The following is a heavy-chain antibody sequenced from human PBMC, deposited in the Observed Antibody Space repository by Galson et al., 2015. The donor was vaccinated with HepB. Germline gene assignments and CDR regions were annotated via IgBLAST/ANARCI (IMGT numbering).Heavy chain of an antibody. Sequence: SLRLSCAASGFTFSSYGMHWVRQAPGKGLEWVAVISYDGSNKYYADSVRGRFTISRDNSKNTLYLQMNSLRAEDTAVYYCAKDHRRDYYYYMDVWGKGTTVTVSS. J-gene: IGHJ6*03. CDR3: AKDHRRDYYYYMDV. CDR1: GFTFSSYG. V-gene: IGHV3-30*18. CDR2: ISYDGSNK.